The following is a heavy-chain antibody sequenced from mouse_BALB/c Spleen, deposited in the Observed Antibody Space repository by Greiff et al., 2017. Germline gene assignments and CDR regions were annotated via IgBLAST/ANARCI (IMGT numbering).Heavy chain of an antibody. Sequence: EVKLVESGGDLVKPGGSLKLSCAASGFTFSSYGMSWVRQTPDKRLEWVATISSGGSYTYYPDSVKGRFTISRDNAKNTLYLQMSSLKSEDTAMYYCARHRYGYDYAMDYWGQGTSVTVSS. V-gene: IGHV5-6*01. CDR1: GFTFSSYG. CDR2: ISSGGSYT. J-gene: IGHJ4*01. D-gene: IGHD2-2*01. CDR3: ARHRYGYDYAMDY.